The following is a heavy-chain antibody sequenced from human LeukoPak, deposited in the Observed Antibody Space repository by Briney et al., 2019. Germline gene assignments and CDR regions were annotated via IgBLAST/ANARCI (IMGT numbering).Heavy chain of an antibody. D-gene: IGHD3-10*01. J-gene: IGHJ1*01. V-gene: IGHV1-24*01. CDR3: ATDYYGSGSPHSLRY. Sequence: ASVKVSCKVSGYTLTELSMHWVRQAPGKGLEWMGDFDPEDGETIYAQKFQGRVTMTEDTSTDTAYMGLSSLRSEDTAVYYCATDYYGSGSPHSLRYWGQGTLVTVTS. CDR2: FDPEDGET. CDR1: GYTLTELS.